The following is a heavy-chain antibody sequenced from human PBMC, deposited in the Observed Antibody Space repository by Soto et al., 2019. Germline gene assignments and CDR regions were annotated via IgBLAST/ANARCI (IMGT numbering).Heavy chain of an antibody. D-gene: IGHD2-2*01. CDR2: IHKGGNVK. Sequence: EVQLVESGGDLVQPGGSLRLSCAASGFTFSTYWMTWVRQAPGRGLEWVANIHKGGNVKNYADSVKGRFTISRDNAKNSLYLQMSSLRAEDTAVYFCARDMSPADGDLFYDAFEIWGQGTVVTVSS. CDR3: ARDMSPADGDLFYDAFEI. V-gene: IGHV3-7*01. CDR1: GFTFSTYW. J-gene: IGHJ3*02.